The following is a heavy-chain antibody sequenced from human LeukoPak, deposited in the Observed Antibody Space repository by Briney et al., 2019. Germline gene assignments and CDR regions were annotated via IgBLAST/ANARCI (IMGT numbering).Heavy chain of an antibody. J-gene: IGHJ3*02. D-gene: IGHD3-22*01. CDR3: AKPYDSSGYYKSSAFDI. CDR2: ITSNGGST. CDR1: GFTFSSYA. V-gene: IGHV3-64*04. Sequence: GGSLRLSCSASGFTFSSYAMHWVRQAPGKGLEYVSAITSNGGSTYYADSVKGRFTISRDNSKNTLYLQMHSLRAEDTAVYYCAKPYDSSGYYKSSAFDIWGQGSMVTVSS.